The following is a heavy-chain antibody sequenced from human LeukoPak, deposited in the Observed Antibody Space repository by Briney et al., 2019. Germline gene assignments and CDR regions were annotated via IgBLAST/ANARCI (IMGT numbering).Heavy chain of an antibody. V-gene: IGHV1-18*01. CDR1: GYTFSSYG. D-gene: IGHD3-22*01. J-gene: IGHJ4*02. Sequence: GASVKVSCKAFGYTFSSYGISWVRQAPGQGLEWMGWISAYSGNTNYAQKLQGRVTMTADTSTNTAYMELRSLRSDDTAVYYCARGHPGYYDKSGYLPLDYWGQGTLVTASS. CDR3: ARGHPGYYDKSGYLPLDY. CDR2: ISAYSGNT.